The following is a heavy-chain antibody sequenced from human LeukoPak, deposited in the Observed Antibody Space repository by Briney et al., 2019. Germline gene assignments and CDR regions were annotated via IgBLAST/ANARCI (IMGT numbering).Heavy chain of an antibody. CDR3: ARGTYSSSWYADY. D-gene: IGHD6-13*01. CDR1: GFTFSSYS. V-gene: IGHV3-21*01. J-gene: IGHJ4*02. Sequence: GGSLRLSCAASGFTFSSYSMNWVHQAPGKGLEWVSSISSSSSYIYYADSVKGRFTISRDNAKNSLYLQMNSLRAEDTAVYYCARGTYSSSWYADYWGQGTLVTVSS. CDR2: ISSSSSYI.